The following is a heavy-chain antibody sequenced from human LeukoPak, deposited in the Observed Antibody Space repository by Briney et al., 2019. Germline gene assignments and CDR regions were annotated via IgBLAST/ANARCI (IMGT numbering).Heavy chain of an antibody. D-gene: IGHD3-16*01. CDR1: GFAVSARP. V-gene: IGHV3-66*01. Sequence: GSLRLSCEASGFAVSARPMSWVRQAPGKGLEWVSVIYSGGSTYFADSVKGRFTIFRDNSKNTLYLQMNSLRAEDTAVYYCARDRVLGCLDFWGQGTLVTVSS. J-gene: IGHJ4*02. CDR2: IYSGGST. CDR3: ARDRVLGCLDF.